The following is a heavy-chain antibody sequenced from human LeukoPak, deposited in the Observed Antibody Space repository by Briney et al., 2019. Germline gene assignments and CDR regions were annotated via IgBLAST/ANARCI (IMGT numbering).Heavy chain of an antibody. D-gene: IGHD4-17*01. CDR2: ISAGNGDT. CDR1: GYTFATYT. V-gene: IGHV1-3*01. J-gene: IGHJ4*02. Sequence: ASVKVSCKASGYTFATYTIHWVRQAPGQSLEWMGWISAGNGDTRYPQKFQDRVTITRDTSASTSYMDLSSLTSEDTAMYYCARSDHGDYIDYWGQGTLVTVSS. CDR3: ARSDHGDYIDY.